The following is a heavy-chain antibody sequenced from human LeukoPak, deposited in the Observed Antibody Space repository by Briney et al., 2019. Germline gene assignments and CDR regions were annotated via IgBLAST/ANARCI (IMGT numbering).Heavy chain of an antibody. Sequence: ASVKVSCKASGYTFTSYDINWVRQATGQGLEWMGWMNPNSGNTGYAQKFQGRVTMTRNTSISTAYMELSSLRSEDTAVYYCARPYYDILTGCHYFDYWGQGTLVTVSS. J-gene: IGHJ4*02. CDR3: ARPYYDILTGCHYFDY. CDR2: MNPNSGNT. CDR1: GYTFTSYD. D-gene: IGHD3-9*01. V-gene: IGHV1-8*01.